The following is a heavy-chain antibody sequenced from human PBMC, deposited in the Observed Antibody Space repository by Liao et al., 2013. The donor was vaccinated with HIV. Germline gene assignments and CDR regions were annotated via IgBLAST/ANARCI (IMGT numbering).Heavy chain of an antibody. D-gene: IGHD2-15*01. CDR3: ARGGRRALLGGFPQRY. V-gene: IGHV4-39*07. J-gene: IGHJ4*02. CDR2: VFYSGST. CDR1: GGSISGSDYY. Sequence: QLQLQESGPGLVKPSETLSLTCTVSGGSISGSDYYWGWIRQPPGKGLEWIGSVFYSGSTYYKPSLKSRVTITVDTSKNQFSLKLSSVTAADTAVYYCARGGRRALLGGFPQRYWGQGTLVTVSS.